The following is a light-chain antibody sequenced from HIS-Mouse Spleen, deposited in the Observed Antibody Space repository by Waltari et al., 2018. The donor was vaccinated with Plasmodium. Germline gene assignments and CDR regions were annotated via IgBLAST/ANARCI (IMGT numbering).Light chain of an antibody. V-gene: IGLV2-11*01. Sequence: QSALTQPRSVSGSPGQSVTISCTGTSSDVGGYNYVSWYQQHPGKAPKLMIYDVSKRPSWVPDRFSGFKSGNTASLTISGLQAEDEADYYCCSYAGSYTLVFGGGTKLTVL. J-gene: IGLJ2*01. CDR3: CSYAGSYTLV. CDR1: SSDVGGYNY. CDR2: DVS.